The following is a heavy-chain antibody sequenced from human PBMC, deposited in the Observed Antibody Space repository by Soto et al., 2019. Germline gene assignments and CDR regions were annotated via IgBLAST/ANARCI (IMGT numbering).Heavy chain of an antibody. CDR2: IYYGGSS. J-gene: IGHJ4*02. CDR1: GVSISSISYY. CDR3: ARHGSY. V-gene: IGHV4-39*01. Sequence: ETLSLTCTVSGVSISSISYYWGWFRHPPGKGLEWIGTIYYGGSSYSNPSLKSRVTISLDTSKNQFSLTLTSVTAADTAVYYCARHGSYWGQGTLVTVPQ.